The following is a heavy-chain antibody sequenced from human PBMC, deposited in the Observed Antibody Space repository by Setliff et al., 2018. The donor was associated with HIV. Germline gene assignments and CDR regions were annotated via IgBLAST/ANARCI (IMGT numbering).Heavy chain of an antibody. CDR1: GFTFGSYA. Sequence: PGGSLRLSCAASGFTFGSYAMHWVRQAPGKGLEWVAVISYDGSYKYYADSVKGRFTISRDNSKNTLYLQMNSLRAEDTAVYYCARRAYCSSTTCFDNWGQGTLVTVSS. V-gene: IGHV3-30*14. CDR3: ARRAYCSSTTCFDN. D-gene: IGHD2-2*01. CDR2: ISYDGSYK. J-gene: IGHJ4*02.